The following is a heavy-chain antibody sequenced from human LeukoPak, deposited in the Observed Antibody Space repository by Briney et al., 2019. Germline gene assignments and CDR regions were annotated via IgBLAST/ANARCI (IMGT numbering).Heavy chain of an antibody. J-gene: IGHJ6*04. Sequence: PGGSLRLSCAASGFTFSSYSMSWVRQAPGKGLEWVSSISSSSSYIYYADSVKGRFTISRDNAKNSLYLQMNSLRAEDTAVYYCARKATFLWFGELMSGRYGMDVWGKGTTVTVSS. CDR3: ARKATFLWFGELMSGRYGMDV. CDR1: GFTFSSYS. CDR2: ISSSSSYI. V-gene: IGHV3-21*01. D-gene: IGHD3-10*01.